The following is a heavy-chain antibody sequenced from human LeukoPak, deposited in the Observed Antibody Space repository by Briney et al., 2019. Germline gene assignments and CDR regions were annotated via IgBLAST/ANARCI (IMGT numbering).Heavy chain of an antibody. J-gene: IGHJ5*02. CDR2: IYFGGTT. V-gene: IGHV4-59*01. CDR3: ARHRSDTGGKKGVNWFDP. D-gene: IGHD4-23*01. Sequence: SETLSLTCSVSGGSIKNYYWSWIRQPPGKGLEWLGNIYFGGTTDYNSSLKSRLTISVDTFKNPLSLNLQSVTAADTATYYCARHRSDTGGKKGVNWFDPWGQGTLVTVSS. CDR1: GGSIKNYY.